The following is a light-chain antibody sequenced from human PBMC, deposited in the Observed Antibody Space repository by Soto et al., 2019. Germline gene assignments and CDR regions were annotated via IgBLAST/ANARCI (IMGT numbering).Light chain of an antibody. Sequence: EIVMTQSPATLSVVPGERATLSCRASQNVSSYLGSYQQKPGQAPRLLISGASTRATGISARFSGSGSGTDFTLTVSNLESEDFAVYYCQQCSNWPLTFGGGTKVDIK. J-gene: IGKJ4*01. CDR1: QNVSSY. CDR3: QQCSNWPLT. CDR2: GAS. V-gene: IGKV3-11*01.